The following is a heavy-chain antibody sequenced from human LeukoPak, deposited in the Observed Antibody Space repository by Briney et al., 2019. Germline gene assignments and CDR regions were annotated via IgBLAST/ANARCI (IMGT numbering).Heavy chain of an antibody. D-gene: IGHD6-19*01. CDR1: GFTFIDYD. Sequence: GGSLRLSCAASGFTFIDYDMHWVRQAIGKGLEWVSSIGIRGDTHYSGSVKGRFTISRENAESSLYLQMNSLRAEDTAVYYCARGGIQVSGIDEFDYWGQGTLVTVSS. CDR3: ARGGIQVSGIDEFDY. CDR2: IGIRGDT. J-gene: IGHJ4*02. V-gene: IGHV3-13*01.